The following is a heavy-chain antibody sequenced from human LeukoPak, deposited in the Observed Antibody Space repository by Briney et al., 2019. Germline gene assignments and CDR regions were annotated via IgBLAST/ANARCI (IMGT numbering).Heavy chain of an antibody. CDR2: IKQDGSEK. CDR1: GFTFSSYW. D-gene: IGHD1-26*01. J-gene: IGHJ4*02. Sequence: GGSLRLSCAASGFTFSSYWMSWVRQAPGKGLEWVANIKQDGSEKYYVDSVKGRFTISRDNAKNSLYQQMNSLRAEDTAVYYCARSLMVGATQSGDYWGQGTLVTVSS. V-gene: IGHV3-7*01. CDR3: ARSLMVGATQSGDY.